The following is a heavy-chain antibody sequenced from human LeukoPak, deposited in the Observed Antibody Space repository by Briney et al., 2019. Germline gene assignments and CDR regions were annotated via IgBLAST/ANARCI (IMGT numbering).Heavy chain of an antibody. CDR3: ARRPYDFWSGYYGPFDY. CDR1: GYTFTSYG. V-gene: IGHV1-18*01. J-gene: IGHJ4*02. D-gene: IGHD3-3*01. CDR2: ISAYNGNT. Sequence: GASVKVSCKASGYTFTSYGISWVRQAPGQGLEWMGWISAYNGNTNYAQKLQGRVTMTTDTSTSTAYMELRSLSSDDTAVYYCARRPYDFWSGYYGPFDYWGQGTLVTVSS.